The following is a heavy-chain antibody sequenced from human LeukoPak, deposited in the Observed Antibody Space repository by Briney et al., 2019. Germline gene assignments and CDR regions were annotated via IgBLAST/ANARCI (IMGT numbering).Heavy chain of an antibody. J-gene: IGHJ4*02. CDR3: ATFRATVVAGNY. V-gene: IGHV3-30*03. D-gene: IGHD6-19*01. CDR2: ISYDGSNK. Sequence: GGSLRLSCAASGFTFSSYGMHWVRQAPGKGLEWVAVISYDGSNKYYADSVKGRFTISRDNSKNTLYLQMNSLRAEDTAVYYCATFRATVVAGNYWGQGTLVTVSS. CDR1: GFTFSSYG.